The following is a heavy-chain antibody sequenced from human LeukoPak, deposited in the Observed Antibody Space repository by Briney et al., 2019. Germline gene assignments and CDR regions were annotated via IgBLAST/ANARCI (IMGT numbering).Heavy chain of an antibody. J-gene: IGHJ4*02. CDR1: GYTFTGYY. CDR2: LSPNSGDT. Sequence: GASVKVSCKASGYTFTGYYLHWVRQAPGQELEWMGWLSPNSGDTKFAQKFQGRVTMTRDTSISTAYMELSSLTSDDTAVYYCARATDISSRYLAYWGQGTLVTVSS. D-gene: IGHD6-13*01. V-gene: IGHV1-2*02. CDR3: ARATDISSRYLAY.